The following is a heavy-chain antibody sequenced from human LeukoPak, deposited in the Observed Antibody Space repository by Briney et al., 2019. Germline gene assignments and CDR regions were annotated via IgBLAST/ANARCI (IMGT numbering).Heavy chain of an antibody. CDR3: ARDIPSRRGCYYMDV. V-gene: IGHV3-48*01. CDR2: ISSSSSTI. Sequence: GGSLRLSCAASGFTFSSYSMNWVRQAPGKGLEWVSYISSSSSTIYYADSVKGRFTISRDNAKNSLYLQMYSLRAEDTAVYYCARDIPSRRGCYYMDVWGKGTTVTISS. J-gene: IGHJ6*03. D-gene: IGHD3-10*01. CDR1: GFTFSSYS.